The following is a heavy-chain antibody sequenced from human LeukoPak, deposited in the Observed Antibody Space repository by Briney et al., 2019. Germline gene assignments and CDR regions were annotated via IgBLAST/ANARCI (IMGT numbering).Heavy chain of an antibody. CDR1: GFTVSSNY. CDR2: IYDDGST. V-gene: IGHV3-66*02. D-gene: IGHD1-26*01. CDR3: ARGRGSYFY. J-gene: IGHJ4*02. Sequence: GGSLRLSCAASGFTVSSNYMTWVRQAPGKGLEWVSVIYDDGSTYYADSVKGRFTISRDNSKNTLYLQMDTLRAEDTAVYYCARGRGSYFYWGQGTLVTVSS.